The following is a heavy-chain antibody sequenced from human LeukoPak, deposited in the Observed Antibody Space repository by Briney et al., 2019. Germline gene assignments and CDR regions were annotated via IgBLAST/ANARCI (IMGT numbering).Heavy chain of an antibody. CDR1: GFTFDDYG. Sequence: RSGGSLRLSRAASGFTFDDYGMSSVRQAPGKWLEWVSCIIWNGASTGYADSVKGRFTISRDNAKNSLYLQMNSLRAEDTALYHCARDIGGLGYCSSTSCPWYMDVWGKGTTVTISS. D-gene: IGHD2-2*01. CDR2: IIWNGAST. CDR3: ARDIGGLGYCSSTSCPWYMDV. V-gene: IGHV3-20*01. J-gene: IGHJ6*03.